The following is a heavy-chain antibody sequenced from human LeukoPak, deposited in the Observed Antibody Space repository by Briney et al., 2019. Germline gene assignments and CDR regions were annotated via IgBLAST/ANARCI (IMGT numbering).Heavy chain of an antibody. J-gene: IGHJ4*02. D-gene: IGHD2-2*01. CDR1: GGTFSSYA. CDR3: AREEDCSSTNCFAY. V-gene: IGHV1-69*05. CDR2: IIPIFGTA. Sequence: SVTVSCKASGGTFSSYAISWVRQAPGQGLEWMGGIIPIFGTANYAQKFQGRVTITTDESTSTAYMELNSLRSEDTAVYYCAREEDCSSTNCFAYWGQGSLVTVSS.